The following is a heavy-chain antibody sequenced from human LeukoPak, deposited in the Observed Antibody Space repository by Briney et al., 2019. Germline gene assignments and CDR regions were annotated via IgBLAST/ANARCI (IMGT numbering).Heavy chain of an antibody. V-gene: IGHV4-61*05. CDR2: ISYSGNT. D-gene: IGHD3-3*01. Sequence: PSETLSLTCTVSGGSISSSNFYWGWIRQPPGKGLEWIGYISYSGNTHYSPSLKSRVTISVDTSKNQFSLKLSSVTAADTAVYYCARVDRYDFYFDYWGQGTLVTVSS. J-gene: IGHJ4*02. CDR1: GGSISSSNFY. CDR3: ARVDRYDFYFDY.